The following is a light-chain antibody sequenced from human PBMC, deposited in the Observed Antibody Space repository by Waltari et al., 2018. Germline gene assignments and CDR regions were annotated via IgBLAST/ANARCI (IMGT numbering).Light chain of an antibody. J-gene: IGLJ2*01. V-gene: IGLV2-23*02. Sequence: QSALTQPASVSGSPGQSITISCTGTSSDIGTYSLVSWYQQHPGKAPKLMIYEVSKWPSGVSNRFSGSKSDNTASLTISGLQAEDEADYYCCAYAGSSTLLFGGGTKLTVL. CDR1: SSDIGTYSL. CDR3: CAYAGSSTLL. CDR2: EVS.